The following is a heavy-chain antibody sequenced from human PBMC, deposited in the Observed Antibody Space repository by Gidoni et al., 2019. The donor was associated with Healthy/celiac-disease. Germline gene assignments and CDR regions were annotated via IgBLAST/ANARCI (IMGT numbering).Heavy chain of an antibody. D-gene: IGHD4-17*01. CDR3: ARGRGTVTTAAIDY. Sequence: QVQLVQSGAEVTKPGSSVKVSCTASGGTFSSYAISWVRQAPGQGLEWMGGILPIFGTANYAQKFQGRVTITADESTSTAYMELSSLRSEDTAVYYCARGRGTVTTAAIDYWGQGTLVTVSS. V-gene: IGHV1-69*01. CDR2: ILPIFGTA. CDR1: GGTFSSYA. J-gene: IGHJ4*02.